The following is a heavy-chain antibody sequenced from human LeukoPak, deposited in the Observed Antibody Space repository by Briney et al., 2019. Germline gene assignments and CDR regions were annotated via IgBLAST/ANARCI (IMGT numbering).Heavy chain of an antibody. Sequence: GGSLRLSCAASGFTFRNYNMNWVRQAPGKGLEWVAYISISSSTIYYADSVKGQFTISRDNAKNSLYLQMNSLRAEDTAVYYCARLGWCSGGSCYSAFYYYYYYMDVWGKGTTVTVSS. CDR2: ISISSSTI. D-gene: IGHD2-15*01. J-gene: IGHJ6*03. CDR1: GFTFRNYN. V-gene: IGHV3-48*04. CDR3: ARLGWCSGGSCYSAFYYYYYYMDV.